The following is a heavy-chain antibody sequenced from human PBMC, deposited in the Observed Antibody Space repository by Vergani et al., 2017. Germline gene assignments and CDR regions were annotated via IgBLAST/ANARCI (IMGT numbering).Heavy chain of an antibody. Sequence: QVQLVESGGGVVQPGRSLRLSCAASGFTFSSYAMHWVRQAPGKGLEWVAVISYDGSNKYYADSVKGRFTISRDNSKNTLYLQMNSLRAEDTAVYYCAKGQQLVLGVDYWGQGTLVTVSS. CDR2: ISYDGSNK. CDR1: GFTFSSYA. V-gene: IGHV3-30-3*01. J-gene: IGHJ4*02. CDR3: AKGQQLVLGVDY. D-gene: IGHD6-13*01.